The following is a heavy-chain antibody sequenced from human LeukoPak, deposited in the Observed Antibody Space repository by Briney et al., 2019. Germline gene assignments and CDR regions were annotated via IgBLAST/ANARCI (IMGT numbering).Heavy chain of an antibody. J-gene: IGHJ4*02. V-gene: IGHV4-30-4*01. CDR3: ARAIVGATNFDY. CDR2: IYYSGST. Sequence: SETLSLTCTVSGGSISSGDYYWSWIRQPPGKGLEWIGYIYYSGSTYYNPSLKSRVTISVDTSKNQFSLKLSFVTAADTAVYYCARAIVGATNFDYWGQGTLVTVSS. D-gene: IGHD1-26*01. CDR1: GGSISSGDYY.